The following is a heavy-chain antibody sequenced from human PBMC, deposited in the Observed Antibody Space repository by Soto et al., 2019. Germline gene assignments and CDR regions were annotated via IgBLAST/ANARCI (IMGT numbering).Heavy chain of an antibody. CDR2: ISYVGST. J-gene: IGHJ4*02. Sequence: PSETMSRTCTVSSDSISSYYWTWIRLPPGRGLEWIGKISYVGSTNYNPSLKSRVTISVDTSKNQFSLKLSSVTAADTAVYYCARVEYGSGSYYSPTFDYWGQGTLVTVSS. CDR1: SDSISSYY. D-gene: IGHD3-10*01. V-gene: IGHV4-59*12. CDR3: ARVEYGSGSYYSPTFDY.